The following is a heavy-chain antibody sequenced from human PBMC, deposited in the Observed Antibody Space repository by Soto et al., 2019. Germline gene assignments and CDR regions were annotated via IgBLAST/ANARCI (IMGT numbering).Heavy chain of an antibody. CDR1: GGSISSYY. Sequence: SETLSLTCTVSGGSISSYYWSWIRQPPGKGLEWIGYIYYSGSTNYNPSLKSRVTISVDTSKNQFSLKLSSVTAADTAVYYCARVVVGTTNRFDPWGQGTLVTVSS. J-gene: IGHJ5*02. V-gene: IGHV4-59*01. CDR3: ARVVVGTTNRFDP. CDR2: IYYSGST. D-gene: IGHD2-15*01.